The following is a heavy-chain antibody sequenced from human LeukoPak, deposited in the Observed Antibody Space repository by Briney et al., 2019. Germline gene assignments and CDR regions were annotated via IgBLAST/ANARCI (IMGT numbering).Heavy chain of an antibody. V-gene: IGHV3-53*01. D-gene: IGHD4-17*01. CDR2: ISRGSIT. Sequence: ETLSLTCTVSGGSISSYYWSWIRQPPGKGLEGVSGISRGSITYYSDSVKGRYTISRDNSRATLFLQMNSLRAEDTAVYYCGKGGIYGDSGDYWGQGTPVAVSS. CDR1: GGSISSYY. J-gene: IGHJ4*02. CDR3: GKGGIYGDSGDY.